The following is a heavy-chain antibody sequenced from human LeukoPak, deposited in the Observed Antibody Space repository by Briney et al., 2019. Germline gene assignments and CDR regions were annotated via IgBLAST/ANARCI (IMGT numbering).Heavy chain of an antibody. CDR3: ASSGYDLGHDY. D-gene: IGHD5-12*01. Sequence: SQTLSLTCAVSGGSISSGGYYWSWIRQHPGKGLEWIGYIYYSGSTYYNPSLKSRVAISVDTSKNQFSLKLSSVTAADTAVYYCASSGYDLGHDYWGQGTLVTVSS. V-gene: IGHV4-31*11. J-gene: IGHJ4*02. CDR2: IYYSGST. CDR1: GGSISSGGYY.